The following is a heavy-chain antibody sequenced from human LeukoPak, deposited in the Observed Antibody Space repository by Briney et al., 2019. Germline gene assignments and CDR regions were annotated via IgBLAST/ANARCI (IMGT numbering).Heavy chain of an antibody. Sequence: PGGSLRLSCAASGFTFSSYAMSWVRQAPGKGLEWVSAISGSAGSTYYADSVKGRFTISRDNSKNTLYLQMNSLRAEGTAVYYCAKWVVVVPAARLFDYWGQGTLVTVSS. D-gene: IGHD2-2*01. CDR1: GFTFSSYA. CDR3: AKWVVVVPAARLFDY. J-gene: IGHJ4*02. CDR2: ISGSAGST. V-gene: IGHV3-23*01.